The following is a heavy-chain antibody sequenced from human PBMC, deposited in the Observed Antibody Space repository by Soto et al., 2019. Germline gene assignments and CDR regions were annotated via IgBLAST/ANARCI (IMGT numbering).Heavy chain of an antibody. V-gene: IGHV3-23*01. CDR3: GKGAWLDY. D-gene: IGHD5-12*01. CDR2: VRGRDGST. J-gene: IGHJ4*02. CDR1: GFTFTTFD. Sequence: EVQLLESGGGLVQPGASLRLSCAASGFTFTTFDMSWARQAPGKGLEWVSVVRGRDGSTSYADSLKGRFTISKDSSESTLYLQMTSLRAVNSAIYCTGKGAWLDYWGQGTLVAVSS.